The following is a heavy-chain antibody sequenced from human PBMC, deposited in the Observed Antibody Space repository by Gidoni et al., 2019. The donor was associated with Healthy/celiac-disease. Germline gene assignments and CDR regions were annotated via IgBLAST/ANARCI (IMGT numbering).Heavy chain of an antibody. CDR1: GFTFSSYA. Sequence: EVQLLESGGGLVQPGGSLRLSCAASGFTFSSYAMNWVRQAPGKGLEWVSRISGSGGSTYYADSVKGRFTISRDNSKNTLYLQMNSLRADDTAVYYCAKAVSGYEPWDLGYWGQGTLVTVSS. D-gene: IGHD5-12*01. CDR3: AKAVSGYEPWDLGY. J-gene: IGHJ4*02. CDR2: ISGSGGST. V-gene: IGHV3-23*01.